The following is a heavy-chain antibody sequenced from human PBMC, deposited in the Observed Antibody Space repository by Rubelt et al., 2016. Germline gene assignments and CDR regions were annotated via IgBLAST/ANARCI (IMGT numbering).Heavy chain of an antibody. CDR2: IKEDGSEK. J-gene: IGHJ4*02. CDR1: GFTSSSYW. Sequence: DVQLVESGGGLVQPGGSLRLSCAASGFTSSSYWMTRFRQAPGKGLEWVANIKEDGSEKYSVDSVKGRFTIPRENAKSALYRGMNGLEAKDTAVCDCASVVGATTDYWGQGILVTAS. CDR3: ASVVGATTDY. D-gene: IGHD2-15*01. V-gene: IGHV3-7*05.